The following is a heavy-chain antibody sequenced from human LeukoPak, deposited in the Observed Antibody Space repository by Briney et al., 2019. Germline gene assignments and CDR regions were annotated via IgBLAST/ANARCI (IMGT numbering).Heavy chain of an antibody. J-gene: IGHJ4*02. Sequence: NPSETLSLTCAVYGGSFSGYYWSWIRQPPGKGLEWIGEINHSGSTNYNPSLKSRVTISVDASKNQVSLKLSSVTAADTALYYCARGNDYWGQGTLVTVSS. CDR3: ARGNDY. V-gene: IGHV4-34*01. CDR2: INHSGST. CDR1: GGSFSGYY.